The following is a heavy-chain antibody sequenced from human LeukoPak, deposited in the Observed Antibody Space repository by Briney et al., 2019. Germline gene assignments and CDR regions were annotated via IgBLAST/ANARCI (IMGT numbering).Heavy chain of an antibody. CDR3: AKVKVPHYYYYYGMDV. J-gene: IGHJ6*02. V-gene: IGHV3-23*01. Sequence: PGGSLRLSCAASGFTFSTYAMSWVRQAPGKGLEWVSAISGSGGSTYYADSVKGRLTISRDNSKNTLYLQMNSLRAEDTAVYYCAKVKVPHYYYYYGMDVWGQGTTVTVSS. CDR2: ISGSGGST. CDR1: GFTFSTYA.